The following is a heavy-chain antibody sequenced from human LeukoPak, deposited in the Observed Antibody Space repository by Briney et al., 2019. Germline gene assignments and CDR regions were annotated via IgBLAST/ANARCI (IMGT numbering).Heavy chain of an antibody. CDR1: GGSVSSGSYY. Sequence: PSETLSLTCTVSGGSVSSGSYYWSWLRQPPGTGLEWIGYIYYSGSTNYNPSLKSRVTISVDTSKNQFSLKLSSVTAADTAVYYCARAHRHYSSGWHYYYYYYMDVWGKGTTVTVSS. CDR2: IYYSGST. D-gene: IGHD6-19*01. CDR3: ARAHRHYSSGWHYYYYYYMDV. V-gene: IGHV4-61*01. J-gene: IGHJ6*03.